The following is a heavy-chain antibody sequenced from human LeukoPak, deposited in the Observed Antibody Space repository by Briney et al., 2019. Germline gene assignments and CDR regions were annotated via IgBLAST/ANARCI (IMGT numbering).Heavy chain of an antibody. Sequence: SQTLSLTCAISGDSVSSNSAAWNWIRQSPSRGLEWLGRTYYRSKWYNDYAVSVKSRITINPDTSKNQFSLQLNSVTPEDTAVYYCAREDVDESNYYYYYMDVWGKGTTVTVSS. CDR1: GDSVSSNSAA. CDR2: TYYRSKWYN. V-gene: IGHV6-1*01. J-gene: IGHJ6*03. D-gene: IGHD3-10*02. CDR3: AREDVDESNYYYYYMDV.